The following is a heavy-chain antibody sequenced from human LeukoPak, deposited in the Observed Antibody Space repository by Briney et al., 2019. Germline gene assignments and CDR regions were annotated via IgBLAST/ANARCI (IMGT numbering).Heavy chain of an antibody. CDR1: GFTLSSYG. J-gene: IGHJ4*02. Sequence: GRSLRLSCAASGFTLSSYGMSWVRQPPGKGLEWVSAISGSGGSTYYADSVKGRFTISRDNSKNTLYLQMNSLRAEDTAVYYCAEPEGGYYDIRPDWGQGTLVTVSS. V-gene: IGHV3-23*01. CDR2: ISGSGGST. D-gene: IGHD3-22*01. CDR3: AEPEGGYYDIRPD.